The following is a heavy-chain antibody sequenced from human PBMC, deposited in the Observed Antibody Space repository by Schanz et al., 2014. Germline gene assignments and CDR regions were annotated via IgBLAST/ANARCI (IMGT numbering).Heavy chain of an antibody. Sequence: VQLVESGGGVVQPGRSLRLSCAASGFTFSTSAMSWVRQAPGKGLEWVSAILGLASTTYYADSVKGRFTISRDNSKNTLYLQMNSLRPEDTAVYYCAKYRGYYRVSGSYREREYWGQGTLVTVSS. CDR2: ILGLASTT. CDR3: AKYRGYYRVSGSYREREY. V-gene: IGHV3-23*04. CDR1: GFTFSTSA. J-gene: IGHJ4*02. D-gene: IGHD3-10*01.